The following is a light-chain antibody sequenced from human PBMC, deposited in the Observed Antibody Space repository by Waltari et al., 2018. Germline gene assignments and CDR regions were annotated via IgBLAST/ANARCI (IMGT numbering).Light chain of an antibody. CDR2: AAS. J-gene: IGKJ2*01. CDR3: QQLNSYRYT. CDR1: QTISIY. V-gene: IGKV1-9*01. Sequence: IQLTQSPSFLSASVGDRFTITCRASQTISIYLAWYQQKPGKAPKLLIYAASTLQRGVPSRFSGSASGTEFSLTISSLQPEDSATYYCQQLNSYRYTFGQGTKLEIK.